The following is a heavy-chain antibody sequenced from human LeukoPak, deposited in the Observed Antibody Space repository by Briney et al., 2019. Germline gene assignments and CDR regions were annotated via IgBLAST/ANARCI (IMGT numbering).Heavy chain of an antibody. CDR3: AKESHIRALPS. CDR1: GFTFSSYA. D-gene: IGHD2-2*02. CDR2: ISYDGSNK. J-gene: IGHJ5*02. Sequence: GGSLRLSCAASGFTFSSYAMHWVRQAPGKGLEWVAVISYDGSNKYYADSVKGRFTVSRGNSKNTLYLQMSSLRAEDTAVYYCAKESHIRALPSWGQGTLVTVSS. V-gene: IGHV3-30*04.